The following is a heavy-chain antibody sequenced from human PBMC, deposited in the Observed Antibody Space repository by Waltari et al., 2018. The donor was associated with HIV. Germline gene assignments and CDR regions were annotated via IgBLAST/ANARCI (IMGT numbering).Heavy chain of an antibody. D-gene: IGHD3-3*01. V-gene: IGHV4-4*07. CDR3: ARDRTSDYDFWSGRGGTFDI. Sequence: QVQLQESGPGLVKPSETLSLTCAPSGGSTSSSYWRWLRPPAGQGLEWIGRIYTGGNTNSNPSLKSRVTMSVDTSNNHFSLKLRSVTAADTAVYYCARDRTSDYDFWSGRGGTFDIWGQGTMVTVSS. J-gene: IGHJ3*02. CDR1: GGSTSSSY. CDR2: IYTGGNT.